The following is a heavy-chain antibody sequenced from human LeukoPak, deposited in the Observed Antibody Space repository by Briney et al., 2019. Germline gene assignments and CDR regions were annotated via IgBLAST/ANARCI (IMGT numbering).Heavy chain of an antibody. CDR1: GFTFSSYA. J-gene: IGHJ4*02. CDR3: AKENDGSGASYKPLGY. D-gene: IGHD3-10*01. CDR2: ISGSGGST. V-gene: IGHV3-23*01. Sequence: GGSLRLSCAASGFTFSSYAMSWVRQAPGKGLEWVSAISGSGGSTYYADSVKGRFTISRDNSKNTLSLQMNSLRAEDTAVYYCAKENDGSGASYKPLGYWGQGTLVTVSS.